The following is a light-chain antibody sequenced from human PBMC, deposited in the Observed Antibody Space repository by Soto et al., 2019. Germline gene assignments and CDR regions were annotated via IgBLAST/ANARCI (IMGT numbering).Light chain of an antibody. Sequence: IQMTQSPSSLSASGGDRVTITCRTSQIIGNYLNWYQQKPGKAPKLLIYAASNLQSGVPSRFSGSGSGTEFTLTISSLQPDDFATYYCQQLFDSPITFGQGTRLEIK. CDR3: QQLFDSPIT. V-gene: IGKV1-39*01. CDR1: QIIGNY. CDR2: AAS. J-gene: IGKJ5*01.